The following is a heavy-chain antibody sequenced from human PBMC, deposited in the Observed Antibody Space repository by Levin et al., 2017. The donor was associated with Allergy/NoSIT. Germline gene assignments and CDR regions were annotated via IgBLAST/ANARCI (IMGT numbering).Heavy chain of an antibody. CDR3: ARDDYDFWSGYDRHAFDI. J-gene: IGHJ3*02. CDR1: GFTFSSYS. Sequence: GGSLRLSCAASGFTFSSYSMNWVRQAPGKGLEWVSSISSSSSYIYYADSVKGRFTISRDNAKNSLYLQMNSLRAEDTAVYYCARDDYDFWSGYDRHAFDIWGQGTMVTVSS. CDR2: ISSSSSYI. D-gene: IGHD3-3*01. V-gene: IGHV3-21*01.